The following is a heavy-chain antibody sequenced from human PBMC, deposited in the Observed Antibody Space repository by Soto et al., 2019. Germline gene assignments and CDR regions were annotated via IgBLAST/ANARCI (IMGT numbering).Heavy chain of an antibody. V-gene: IGHV4-31*03. CDR3: AKAKDYDFWSGYKPPGYYYGMDV. CDR1: GGSISSGGYY. J-gene: IGHJ6*02. Sequence: QVQLQESGPGLVKPSQTLSLTCTVSGGSISSGGYYWSWIRQHPGKGLEWIGYIYYSGSTYYNPSLKSRVTISVDTSKNQFSLKLSSVTAADTAVYYCAKAKDYDFWSGYKPPGYYYGMDVWGQGTTVTVSS. CDR2: IYYSGST. D-gene: IGHD3-3*01.